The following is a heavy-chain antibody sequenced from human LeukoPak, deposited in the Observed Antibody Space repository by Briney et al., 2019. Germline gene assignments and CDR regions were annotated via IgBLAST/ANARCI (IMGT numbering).Heavy chain of an antibody. CDR2: IDRSSSNI. CDR1: GFTFSSYS. Sequence: GGSLRLSCAAAGFTFSSYSMNWVRQAPGKGLEWVSYIDRSSSNIYYAGAVKGRFTISRDNAKNSLYLQMNSLRDEDTAVYLCARVGYSGWDFDYWGQGTLVTVSS. CDR3: ARVGYSGWDFDY. D-gene: IGHD5-12*01. J-gene: IGHJ4*02. V-gene: IGHV3-48*02.